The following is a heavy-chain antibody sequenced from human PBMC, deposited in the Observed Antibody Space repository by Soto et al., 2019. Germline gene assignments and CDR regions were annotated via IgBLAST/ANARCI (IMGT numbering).Heavy chain of an antibody. D-gene: IGHD2-8*01. Sequence: GGSLRLSCAVSGLTFSNAWMNWVRQAPGKGLEWVGRIKSKNDGGATEYNTPVKDRFTISRDDSRDTLYLQMNSLKIEDSGVYYCTTDAEWGIWGQGTMVTVSS. CDR2: IKSKNDGGAT. CDR3: TTDAEWGI. J-gene: IGHJ3*02. V-gene: IGHV3-15*07. CDR1: GLTFSNAW.